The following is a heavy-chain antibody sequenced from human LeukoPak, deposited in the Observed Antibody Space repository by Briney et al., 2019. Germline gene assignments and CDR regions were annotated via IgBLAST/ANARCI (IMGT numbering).Heavy chain of an antibody. Sequence: PGGSLRLSCVTSGFTFSSYGMHWVRQAPGKGLQWVARITSDGSIQQYADSVRGRFTISRDSSKNTLYLQMNSLGAEDTAMYSCTREGGGYEIDYWGQGTLVIVPS. V-gene: IGHV3-33*01. J-gene: IGHJ4*02. CDR2: ITSDGSIQ. CDR1: GFTFSSYG. D-gene: IGHD5-12*01. CDR3: TREGGGYEIDY.